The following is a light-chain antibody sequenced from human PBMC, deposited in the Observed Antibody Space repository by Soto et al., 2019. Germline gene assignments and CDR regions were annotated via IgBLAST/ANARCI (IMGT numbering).Light chain of an antibody. Sequence: DIQMTQSPSSLSASVGDRVTITCRASQGISNYLAWYQQKPGKVPKLLIYAASTLQSGVPSRFSGSGSGTDFPLTISSLQPEGVETYYGQKYNSASSFGPGTKVDIK. CDR2: AAS. V-gene: IGKV1-27*01. J-gene: IGKJ3*01. CDR1: QGISNY. CDR3: QKYNSASS.